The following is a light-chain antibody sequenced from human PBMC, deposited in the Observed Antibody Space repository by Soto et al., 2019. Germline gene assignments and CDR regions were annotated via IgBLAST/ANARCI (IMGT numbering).Light chain of an antibody. Sequence: QSALTQPASVSGSPGQSITISCTGTSTDVGTYNLVSWYQQHPGKAPKLMIFELNNRPSGVSDRFSGSKSDNPASLTISGLQAEDYADYSCCSHALVSPWVFGGGTKLTVL. CDR1: STDVGTYNL. J-gene: IGLJ3*02. CDR3: CSHALVSPWV. CDR2: ELN. V-gene: IGLV2-23*02.